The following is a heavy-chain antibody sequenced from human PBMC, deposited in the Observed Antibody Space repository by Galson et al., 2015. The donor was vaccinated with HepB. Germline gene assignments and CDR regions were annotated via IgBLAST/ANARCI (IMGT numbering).Heavy chain of an antibody. D-gene: IGHD3-9*01. CDR1: GYTFTSYA. V-gene: IGHV1-3*01. J-gene: IGHJ6*02. CDR2: INAGNGNT. Sequence: SVKVSCKASGYTFTSYAMHWVRQAPGQRLEWMGWINAGNGNTKYSQKFQGRVTITRDTSASTAYMELSSLRSEDTAVYYCARDNGDILTGYNPGDMDVWGQGTTVTVSS. CDR3: ARDNGDILTGYNPGDMDV.